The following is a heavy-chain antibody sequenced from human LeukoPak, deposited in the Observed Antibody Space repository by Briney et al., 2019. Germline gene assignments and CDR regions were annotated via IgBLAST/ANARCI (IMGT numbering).Heavy chain of an antibody. J-gene: IGHJ6*02. Sequence: PGGSLRLSCAASGFTFSSYWMSWVRQAPGKGLEWVANIKQDGSEKYYVDSVKGRFTISRDNAKNSLYLQMNSLRAEDTAVYYCAREPTDIVVVPAAMYYYYYGMDVWDQGTTVTVSS. V-gene: IGHV3-7*03. CDR1: GFTFSSYW. CDR3: AREPTDIVVVPAAMYYYYYGMDV. D-gene: IGHD2-2*01. CDR2: IKQDGSEK.